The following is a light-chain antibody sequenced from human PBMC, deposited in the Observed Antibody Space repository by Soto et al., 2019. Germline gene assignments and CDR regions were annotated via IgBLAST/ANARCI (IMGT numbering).Light chain of an antibody. J-gene: IGKJ2*01. CDR3: QQYNNWPPYT. Sequence: EIVMTQSPATLSVSPGERATLSCRASQSVSSNLARYQQKPGQAPRLLIYGASTRATGIPARFSGSGSGTEFTLTISSLQSEDFAVYCCQQYNNWPPYTFGQGTKLEIK. CDR2: GAS. V-gene: IGKV3-15*01. CDR1: QSVSSN.